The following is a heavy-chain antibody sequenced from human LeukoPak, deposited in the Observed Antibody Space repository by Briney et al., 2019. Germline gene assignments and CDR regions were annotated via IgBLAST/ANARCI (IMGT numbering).Heavy chain of an antibody. J-gene: IGHJ5*02. V-gene: IGHV3-53*01. D-gene: IGHD3-22*01. CDR3: ARDYYDSSGYWFDP. Sequence: GGSLRLSCAASGFTVSSNYMSWVRQAPGKGLEWVSVIYSGGSTYYADSVKGRFTISRDNSKNTLYLQMNSLRAEDTAVYCCARDYYDSSGYWFDPWGQGTLVTVSS. CDR1: GFTVSSNY. CDR2: IYSGGST.